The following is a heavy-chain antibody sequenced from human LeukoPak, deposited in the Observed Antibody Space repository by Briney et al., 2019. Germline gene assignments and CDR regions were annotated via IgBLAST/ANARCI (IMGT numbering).Heavy chain of an antibody. Sequence: GGSLRLSCAASGFTFSSYSMNWVRQAPGKGLEWVANIKQDGSEKYYVDSVKGRFTISRDNAKNSLYLQMNSLRAEDTAVYYCARVPTGEDDAFDIWGQGTMVTVSS. CDR2: IKQDGSEK. CDR3: ARVPTGEDDAFDI. D-gene: IGHD4-17*01. V-gene: IGHV3-7*04. J-gene: IGHJ3*02. CDR1: GFTFSSYS.